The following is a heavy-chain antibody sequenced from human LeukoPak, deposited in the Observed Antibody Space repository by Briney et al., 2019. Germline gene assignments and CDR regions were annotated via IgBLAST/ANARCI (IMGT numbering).Heavy chain of an antibody. J-gene: IGHJ6*02. CDR3: ARGSSWSYYYYGMDV. CDR2: IYTSGST. V-gene: IGHV4-4*07. Sequence: PSETLSLTCTVSGGSISSYYWSWIRQPAGKGLEWIGRIYTSGSTNYSPSLKSRVTMSVDTSKNQFSLKLSSVTAADTAVYYCARGSSWSYYYYGMDVWGQGTTVTVSS. CDR1: GGSISSYY. D-gene: IGHD6-13*01.